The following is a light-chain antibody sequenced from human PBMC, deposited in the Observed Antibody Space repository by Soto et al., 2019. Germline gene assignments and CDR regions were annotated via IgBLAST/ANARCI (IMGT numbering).Light chain of an antibody. V-gene: IGLV2-11*01. Sequence: QSALTQPHSVSGSPGQSVTISCTGTSSDIGGYDYVSWYQQHPGKAPKIMIYDVSERPSGVPDRFSGSKSGNTASLTISGLQAEDEADYYCCSYAGSYTWVFGGGTQLTVL. J-gene: IGLJ3*02. CDR3: CSYAGSYTWV. CDR2: DVS. CDR1: SSDIGGYDY.